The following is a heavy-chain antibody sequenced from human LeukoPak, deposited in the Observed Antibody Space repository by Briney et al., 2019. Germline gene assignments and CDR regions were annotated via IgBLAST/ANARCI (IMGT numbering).Heavy chain of an antibody. V-gene: IGHV3-7*03. CDR1: GFMFRTYW. CDR2: IKEDGSEK. Sequence: QPGGSLRLSCVASGFMFRTYWMSWVRQAPGKGLEWVANIKEDGSEKHYVDSVKGRFTISRDNSKNSVYLQMNSLRAEDTAVYYCARDTPGCGGPSCFIKNVFVVGAKGTMVTVS. CDR3: ARDTPGCGGPSCFIKNVFVV. J-gene: IGHJ3*01. D-gene: IGHD2-21*01.